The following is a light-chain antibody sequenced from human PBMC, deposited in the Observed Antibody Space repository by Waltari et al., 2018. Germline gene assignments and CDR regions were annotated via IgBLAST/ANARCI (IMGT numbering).Light chain of an antibody. V-gene: IGKV3-11*01. Sequence: EIVLTHSPATLSLSPGVRATLSRRASQSVRSYLAWYQQKPGQAPRLLIYDASNRATGVPARFSGSGSGTDFTLIISSLEPEDFAVYYCQQRSNWLTFGGGTKVEI. J-gene: IGKJ4*01. CDR1: QSVRSY. CDR3: QQRSNWLT. CDR2: DAS.